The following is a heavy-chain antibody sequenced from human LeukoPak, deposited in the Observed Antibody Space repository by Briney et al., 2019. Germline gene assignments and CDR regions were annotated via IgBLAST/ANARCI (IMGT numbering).Heavy chain of an antibody. CDR2: ISSDSTYI. Sequence: PGGSLRLSCAASGFTFSSYAMSWVRQAPGKGLEWLSSISSDSTYIYYADSVKGRFTISRDNARNSLFLQMNSLRAEDTAVYSCVRVGMNIHGMDVWGQGTTVTVSS. J-gene: IGHJ6*02. CDR1: GFTFSSYA. D-gene: IGHD2-2*02. CDR3: VRVGMNIHGMDV. V-gene: IGHV3-21*01.